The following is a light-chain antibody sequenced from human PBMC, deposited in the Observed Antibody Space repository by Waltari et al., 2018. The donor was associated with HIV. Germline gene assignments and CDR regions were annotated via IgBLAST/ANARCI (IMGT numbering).Light chain of an antibody. J-gene: IGKJ4*01. CDR1: QSVLYSSNNKNY. CDR2: WAS. V-gene: IGKV4-1*01. Sequence: DIVMTQSPDSLAVSLGERATINCKSSQSVLYSSNNKNYLAWYQQKPGQPPKLLIYWASTRESGVPDRFSGSGSWTDVTLTISSLHAEDVAVYYCQQYYSTPLTFGGGTKVEIK. CDR3: QQYYSTPLT.